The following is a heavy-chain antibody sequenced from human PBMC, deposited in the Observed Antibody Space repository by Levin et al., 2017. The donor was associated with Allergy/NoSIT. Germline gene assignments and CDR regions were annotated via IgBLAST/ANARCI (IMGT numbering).Heavy chain of an antibody. V-gene: IGHV4-31*03. Sequence: SETLSLTCTVSGDSISSGRNYWSWIRQHPGKGLEWIGYIHHSGGTHYNPSLKSRLTVSVDTSKNQFSLNLNSVTAADTAVYYCARARDNDYGDNWYDPGGQGTLVTVTS. CDR3: ARARDNDYGDNWYDP. CDR2: IHHSGGT. J-gene: IGHJ5*02. CDR1: GDSISSGRNY. D-gene: IGHD4-17*01.